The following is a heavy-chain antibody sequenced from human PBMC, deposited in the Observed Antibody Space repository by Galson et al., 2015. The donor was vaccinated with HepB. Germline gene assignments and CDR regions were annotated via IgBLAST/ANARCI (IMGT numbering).Heavy chain of an antibody. CDR3: AREFGIQLWFSPYYFDY. Sequence: SLRLSCAASGFTVSSNYMSWVRQAPGKGLEWVAVIWYDGSNKYYADSVKGRFTISRDNSKNTLYLQMNSLRAEDTAVYYCAREFGIQLWFSPYYFDYWGQGTLVTVSS. J-gene: IGHJ4*02. V-gene: IGHV3-33*08. CDR1: GFTVSSNY. D-gene: IGHD5-18*01. CDR2: IWYDGSNK.